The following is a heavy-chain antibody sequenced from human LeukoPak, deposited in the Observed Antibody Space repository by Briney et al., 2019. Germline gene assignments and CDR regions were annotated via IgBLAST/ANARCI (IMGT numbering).Heavy chain of an antibody. CDR1: GYTLTELS. CDR3: ATDSRITIFGVVTIGY. Sequence: VASVKVSCKVSGYTLTELSMHWVRQAPGKGLEWMGGFDPEDGETIYAQKFQGRVTMTEDTSTDTAYMELSSLRSEDTAVYYCATDSRITIFGVVTIGYWGQGTLVTVSS. CDR2: FDPEDGET. D-gene: IGHD3-3*01. J-gene: IGHJ4*02. V-gene: IGHV1-24*01.